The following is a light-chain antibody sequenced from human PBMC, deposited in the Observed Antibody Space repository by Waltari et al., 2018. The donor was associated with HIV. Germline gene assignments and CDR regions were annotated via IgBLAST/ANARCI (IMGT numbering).Light chain of an antibody. Sequence: SAVPQPASVSGLPGQSITISCTGYDSDLGLDIFVSWYQHHPDKLPRRIVSDVDSRASGISARFSGSKSGHTASLNISGLRAEDEAHYYCASFTGDNTLLFGGGTKVTVL. J-gene: IGLJ3*02. CDR3: ASFTGDNTLL. CDR2: DVD. V-gene: IGLV2-14*01. CDR1: DSDLGLDIF.